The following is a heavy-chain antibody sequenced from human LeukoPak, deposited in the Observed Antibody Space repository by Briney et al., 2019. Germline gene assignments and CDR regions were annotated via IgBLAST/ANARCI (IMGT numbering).Heavy chain of an antibody. CDR2: IYYSGST. D-gene: IGHD3-22*01. J-gene: IGHJ6*02. Sequence: SETLSLTCTVSGGSISSSSYYWGWIRQPPGKGLEWIGSIYYSGSTYYNPSLKSRVTISVDTSKNQFSLKLSSVTAADTAVYYCARHVGASYYYDRPAEENGMDVWGQGTTVTVSS. V-gene: IGHV4-39*01. CDR3: ARHVGASYYYDRPAEENGMDV. CDR1: GGSISSSSYY.